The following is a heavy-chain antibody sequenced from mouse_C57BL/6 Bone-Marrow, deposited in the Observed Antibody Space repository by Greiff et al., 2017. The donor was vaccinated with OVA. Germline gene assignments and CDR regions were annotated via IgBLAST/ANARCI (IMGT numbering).Heavy chain of an antibody. CDR1: GYTFTSYW. D-gene: IGHD1-1*01. CDR2: IDPNSGGT. V-gene: IGHV1-72*01. Sequence: QVQLQQSGAELVKPGASVKLSCKASGYTFTSYWMHWVKQRPGRGLERIGRIDPNSGGTKYNEKFKSKATLTVDKPSSTAYMQLSSLTSEDSAVYDCARGLLLRLFAYWGQGTLVTVSA. J-gene: IGHJ3*01. CDR3: ARGLLLRLFAY.